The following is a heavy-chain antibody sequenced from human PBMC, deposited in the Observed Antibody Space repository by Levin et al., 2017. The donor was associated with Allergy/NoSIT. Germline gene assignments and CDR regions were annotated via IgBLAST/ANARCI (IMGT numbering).Heavy chain of an antibody. J-gene: IGHJ6*02. V-gene: IGHV4-39*07. Sequence: SQTLSLTCTVSGGSISSSSYYWGWIRQPPGKGLEWIGSIYYSGSTYYNPSLKSRVTISVDTSKNQFSLKLSSVTAADTAVYYCARVSLEWLLSYYYYYGMDVWGQGTTVTGSS. D-gene: IGHD3-3*01. CDR2: IYYSGST. CDR3: ARVSLEWLLSYYYYYGMDV. CDR1: GGSISSSSYY.